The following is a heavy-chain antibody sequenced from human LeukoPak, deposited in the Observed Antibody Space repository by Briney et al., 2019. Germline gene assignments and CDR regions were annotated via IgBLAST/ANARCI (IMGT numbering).Heavy chain of an antibody. V-gene: IGHV1-24*01. CDR3: ATRDFWGGYYLGRQNWFDP. CDR2: FDPEDGET. J-gene: IGHJ5*02. Sequence: GASVKVSCKVSGYTLTELSMHWVRQAPGKGLEWMGGFDPEDGETIYAQKFQGRVTMTEDTSTDTAYMELSSLRSEDTAVYYCATRDFWGGYYLGRQNWFDPWGQGTLVTVSS. CDR1: GYTLTELS. D-gene: IGHD3-3*01.